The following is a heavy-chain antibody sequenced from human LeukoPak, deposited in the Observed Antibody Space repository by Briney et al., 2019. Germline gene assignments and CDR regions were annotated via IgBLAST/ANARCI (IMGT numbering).Heavy chain of an antibody. J-gene: IGHJ3*02. CDR1: GGSISSYY. D-gene: IGHD3-9*01. Sequence: PSETLSLTCTVSGGSISSYYWSWIRQPPGKGLEWIGYISNSRSTNYNPSLKSRVTISIDTSKNQFSLKLRSVTAADTAIYYCARQGYDILTGYIDAFDIWGQGTMVTVSS. CDR3: ARQGYDILTGYIDAFDI. CDR2: ISNSRST. V-gene: IGHV4-59*08.